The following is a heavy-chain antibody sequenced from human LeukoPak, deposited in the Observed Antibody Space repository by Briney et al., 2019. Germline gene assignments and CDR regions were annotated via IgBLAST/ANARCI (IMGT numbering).Heavy chain of an antibody. J-gene: IGHJ4*02. D-gene: IGHD3-10*01. CDR3: ARDPVTRGYFDY. V-gene: IGHV3-21*01. CDR2: SSSSSYI. Sequence: SSSSSYIYYADSVKGRFTISRDNAKNSLYLQMNSLRAEDTAVYYCARDPVTRGYFDYWGQGTLVTVSS.